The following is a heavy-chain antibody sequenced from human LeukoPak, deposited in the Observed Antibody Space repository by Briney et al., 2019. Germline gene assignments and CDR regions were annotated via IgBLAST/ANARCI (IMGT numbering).Heavy chain of an antibody. CDR2: TYYSGST. CDR1: GGSISSSSYY. D-gene: IGHD3-16*01. CDR3: ARHGGGFDP. V-gene: IGHV4-39*01. Sequence: IPSETLSLTCTVSGGSISSSSYYWGWIRQPPGKGLEWIGSTYYSGSTYYNPSLKSRVTISVDTSKNQFSLKLSSVTAADTAVYYCARHGGGFDPWGQGTLVTVSS. J-gene: IGHJ5*02.